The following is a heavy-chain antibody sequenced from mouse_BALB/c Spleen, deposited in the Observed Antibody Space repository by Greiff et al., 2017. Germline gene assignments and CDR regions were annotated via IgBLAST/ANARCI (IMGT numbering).Heavy chain of an antibody. CDR3: ARAPYYYGSSYDAMDY. D-gene: IGHD1-1*01. V-gene: IGHV5-4*02. CDR2: ISDGGSYT. CDR1: GFTFSDYY. J-gene: IGHJ4*01. Sequence: EVQVVESGGGLVKPGGSLKLSCAASGFTFSDYYMYWVRQTPEKRLEWVATISDGGSYTYYPDSVKGRFTISRDNAKNNLYLQMSSLKSEDTAMYYCARAPYYYGSSYDAMDYWGQGTSVTVSS.